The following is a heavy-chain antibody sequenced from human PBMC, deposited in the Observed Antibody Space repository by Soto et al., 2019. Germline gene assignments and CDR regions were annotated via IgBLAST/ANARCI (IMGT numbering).Heavy chain of an antibody. CDR1: GCSISSYY. J-gene: IGHJ6*02. D-gene: IGHD2-15*01. Sequence: PSETLSLPGPVSGCSISSYYWSWIRQPAGKGLEWIGRIYTSGSTNYNPSLKSRVTMSVDTSKNQFSLKLSSVTAAGTAVYYCARVVAAAYYYGMDVWGQGTTVSVSS. CDR2: IYTSGST. CDR3: ARVVAAAYYYGMDV. V-gene: IGHV4-4*07.